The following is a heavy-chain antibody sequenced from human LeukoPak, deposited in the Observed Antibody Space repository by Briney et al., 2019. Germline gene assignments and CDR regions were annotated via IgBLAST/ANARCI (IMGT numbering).Heavy chain of an antibody. Sequence: SETLSLTCTVSGGSISSSHYYWGWIRQPPGKGLEWIGSIYYSGSTYYNPSLKSRVTVSVDTSKNQFSLKLSSVTAADTAVYYCARDRGYYYMDVWGKGTTVTISS. CDR3: ARDRGYYYMDV. CDR1: GGSISSSHYY. J-gene: IGHJ6*03. CDR2: IYYSGST. V-gene: IGHV4-39*07.